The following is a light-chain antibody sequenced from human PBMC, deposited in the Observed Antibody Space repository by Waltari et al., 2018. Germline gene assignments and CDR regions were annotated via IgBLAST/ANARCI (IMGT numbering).Light chain of an antibody. J-gene: IGKJ1*01. CDR2: GAS. V-gene: IGKV3-15*01. CDR1: QSVRSN. CDR3: QQYNNWPPWT. Sequence: EIVMTQSPATLSVSPGERATLSCRASQSVRSNLAWYQQKPGQPPRLLIYGASTRATGIPARFSGSGSGTEFTLTISSLQSEDFALYYCQQYNNWPPWTFGQGIKVEIK.